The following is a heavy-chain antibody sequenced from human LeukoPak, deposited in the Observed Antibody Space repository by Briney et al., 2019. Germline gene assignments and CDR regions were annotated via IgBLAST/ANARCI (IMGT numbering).Heavy chain of an antibody. V-gene: IGHV3-7*01. CDR2: IRQDGSEK. Sequence: PGGSLRLSCAAAGFTFSSYWMSWVRQAPGKGLEWVANIRQDGSEKQYVDSMKGRFTISRDNAKNSLYLQMNSLRAEDTAVYYCAKDRCSNGIGCYYYYMDVWGKGTTVTISS. CDR1: GFTFSSYW. CDR3: AKDRCSNGIGCYYYYMDV. D-gene: IGHD2-8*01. J-gene: IGHJ6*03.